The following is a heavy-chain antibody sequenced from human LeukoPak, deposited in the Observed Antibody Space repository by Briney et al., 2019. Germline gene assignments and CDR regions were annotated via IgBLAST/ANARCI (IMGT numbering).Heavy chain of an antibody. Sequence: SQTLSLTCAVSGGSLSSGGYSWSWIRQPPGTGLEWIGYIYHSGSTYYNPSLKSRVTISVDRSKNQFSLKLSSVTAADTAVYYCAREAARNYYDSSGFFEYWGQGTLVTVSS. CDR2: IYHSGST. V-gene: IGHV4-30-2*01. J-gene: IGHJ4*02. D-gene: IGHD3-22*01. CDR1: GGSLSSGGYS. CDR3: AREAARNYYDSSGFFEY.